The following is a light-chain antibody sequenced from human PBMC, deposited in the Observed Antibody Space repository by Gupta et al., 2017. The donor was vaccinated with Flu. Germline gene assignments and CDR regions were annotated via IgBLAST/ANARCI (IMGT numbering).Light chain of an antibody. V-gene: IGKV2-28*01. CDR2: WGS. CDR3: MQPLSSPWT. Sequence: DSVRIQSVPSLAVTPGERASDSCRSSQSLLYSNGYNYVDWYLQKPGQSPQLLIHWGSNRASGVPDRFSGSGSGTDFTLTISRLEAEDVGVYYCMQPLSSPWTFGPGTKVEIK. CDR1: QSLLYSNGYNY. J-gene: IGKJ1*01.